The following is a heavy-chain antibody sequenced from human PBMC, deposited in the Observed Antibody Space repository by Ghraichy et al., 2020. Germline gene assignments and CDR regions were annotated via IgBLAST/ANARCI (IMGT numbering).Heavy chain of an antibody. CDR1: GFTVSSNY. J-gene: IGHJ4*02. CDR2: IYSGGST. D-gene: IGHD5-12*01. CDR3: ARERVYSGYDN. Sequence: GESLNISCAASGFTVSSNYMSWVRQAPGKGLEWVSVIYSGGSTYYADSVKGRFTISRDNSKNTLYLQMNSLRAEDTAVYYCARERVYSGYDNWGQGTLVTVSS. V-gene: IGHV3-53*01.